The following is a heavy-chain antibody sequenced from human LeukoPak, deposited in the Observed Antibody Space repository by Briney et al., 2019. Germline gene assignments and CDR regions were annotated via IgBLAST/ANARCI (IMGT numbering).Heavy chain of an antibody. V-gene: IGHV1-2*06. CDR3: AKIGSSHDFDY. Sequence: ASVKVSCKASGYTFTSYDINWVRQATGQGLEWMGRINPNSGATDYAQKFQGRVTMTRDTSISTAYMELSSLKSDDTAVYYCAKIGSSHDFDYWGQGTLITVSS. D-gene: IGHD1-26*01. CDR1: GYTFTSYD. CDR2: INPNSGAT. J-gene: IGHJ4*02.